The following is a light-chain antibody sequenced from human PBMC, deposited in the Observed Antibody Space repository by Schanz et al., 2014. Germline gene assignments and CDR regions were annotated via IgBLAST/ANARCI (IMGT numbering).Light chain of an antibody. J-gene: IGKJ5*01. CDR2: QAS. V-gene: IGKV1-5*03. CDR3: QQYGSPIT. CDR1: QSVHIW. Sequence: DIQMTQSPSTLSASVGDRVAITCRASQSVHIWLAWYQQKPGKAPKVLIYQASNLESGVPSRFSGSGSGTEFTLTISSLQPDDFAVYYCQQYGSPITFGQGTRLEIK.